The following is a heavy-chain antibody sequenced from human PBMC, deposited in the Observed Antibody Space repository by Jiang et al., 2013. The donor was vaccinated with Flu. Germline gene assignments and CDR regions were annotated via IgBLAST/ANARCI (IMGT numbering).Heavy chain of an antibody. J-gene: IGHJ6*02. D-gene: IGHD5-12*01. CDR2: INAGNGNT. Sequence: RQAPGQRLEWMGWINAGNGNTKYSQKFQGRVTITRDTSASTAYMELSSLRSEDTAVYYCARDLLKWLRLDYYYYYGMDVWGQGTTVTVSS. V-gene: IGHV1-3*01. CDR3: ARDLLKWLRLDYYYYYGMDV.